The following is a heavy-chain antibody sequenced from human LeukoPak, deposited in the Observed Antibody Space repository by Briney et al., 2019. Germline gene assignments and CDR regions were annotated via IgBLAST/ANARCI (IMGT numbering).Heavy chain of an antibody. CDR1: GFTFSSYW. J-gene: IGHJ1*01. V-gene: IGHV3-7*01. CDR3: ARDADLYDSSGCYEY. D-gene: IGHD3-22*01. CDR2: IKEDGSEK. Sequence: GGSLRLSCAASGFTFSSYWMSWVRQAPGKGLEWVANIKEDGSEKYYVDSVKGRFTISRDNARNSLYLQMNSLRAEDTAVYYCARDADLYDSSGCYEYWGQGTLVTVSS.